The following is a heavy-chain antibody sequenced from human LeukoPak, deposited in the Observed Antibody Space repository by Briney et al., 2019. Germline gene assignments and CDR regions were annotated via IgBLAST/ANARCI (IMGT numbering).Heavy chain of an antibody. D-gene: IGHD6-13*01. CDR3: ARDQQQLGGRLPYYYYGMDV. Sequence: SVKVSCKASGGTFSSYAISWVRQAPGQGLEWMGGIIPIFATANYAQKFQGRVTITADESTSTAYMELSSLRSEDTAVYYCARDQQQLGGRLPYYYYGMDVWGQGTTVTVSS. CDR2: IIPIFATA. J-gene: IGHJ6*02. CDR1: GGTFSSYA. V-gene: IGHV1-69*13.